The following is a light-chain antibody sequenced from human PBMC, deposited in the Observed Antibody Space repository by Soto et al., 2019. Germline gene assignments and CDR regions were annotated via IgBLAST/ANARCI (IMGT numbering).Light chain of an antibody. CDR3: XXXXXXWX. V-gene: IGKV1-5*01. CDR1: QSISSW. CDR2: DAS. J-gene: IGKJ1*01. Sequence: DIQMTQSPSTLSASVGDRVTITCRASQSISSWLAWYQQKPGKAPKLLIYDASSLESGVPSRFSGSGSGTEFTLTISSLQPDDFAXXXXXXXXXXWXFGQGTKVDIK.